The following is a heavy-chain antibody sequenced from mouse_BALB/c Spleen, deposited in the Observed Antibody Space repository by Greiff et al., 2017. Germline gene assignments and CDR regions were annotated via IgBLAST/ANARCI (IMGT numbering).Heavy chain of an antibody. J-gene: IGHJ4*01. CDR2: INPSTGYT. V-gene: IGHV1-7*01. CDR1: GYTFTSYW. CDR3: AKDYDYVNAMDY. Sequence: QVQLQQSGAELAKPGASVKMSCKASGYTFTSYWMHWVKQRPGQGLEWIGYINPSTGYTEYNQKFKDKATLTADKSSSTAYMQLSSLTSEDSAVYYCAKDYDYVNAMDYWGQGTSVTVSS. D-gene: IGHD2-4*01.